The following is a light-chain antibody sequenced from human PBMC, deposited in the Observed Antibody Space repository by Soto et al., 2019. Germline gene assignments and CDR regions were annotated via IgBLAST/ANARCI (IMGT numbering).Light chain of an antibody. CDR1: QSVSSSY. Sequence: EVVLTQSPGTLSLYPGERATLSCRASQSVSSSYLAWYQQKPGQSPRLLIYGASSRATGIPDRFSGSGSGTDFTLTIRRLEPEDFAVYYCQQYGSSPPITFGQGTRLEIK. V-gene: IGKV3-20*01. J-gene: IGKJ5*01. CDR2: GAS. CDR3: QQYGSSPPIT.